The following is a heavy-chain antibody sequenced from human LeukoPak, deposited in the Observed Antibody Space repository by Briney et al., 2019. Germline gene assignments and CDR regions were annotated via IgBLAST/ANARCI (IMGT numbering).Heavy chain of an antibody. Sequence: GGSLRLSCAASGFTFSTYGMTWVRQAPGKGLEWVSTINAGGGTKYYAESVRGRFTISRDNSENTLYLQMNSLRADDTAVYYCVKESIVVVDGPLGYYYMDVWGKGTTVTISS. D-gene: IGHD2-15*01. CDR3: VKESIVVVDGPLGYYYMDV. CDR1: GFTFSTYG. V-gene: IGHV3-23*01. CDR2: INAGGGTK. J-gene: IGHJ6*03.